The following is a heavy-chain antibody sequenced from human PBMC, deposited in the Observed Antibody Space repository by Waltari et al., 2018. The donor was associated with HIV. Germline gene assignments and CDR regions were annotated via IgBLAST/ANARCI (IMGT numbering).Heavy chain of an antibody. CDR2: ISGDGKNK. V-gene: IGHV3-48*03. J-gene: IGHJ4*02. D-gene: IGHD2-21*02. CDR3: AREVTSSKVMNY. Sequence: EVRLVESGGGPVQPGGSLQLSGAASGFTISIVNMNWFRQTQGKGLEWVAYISGDGKNKYYADFVTGRFIISTDNGQNFLHLQMDRLSVDDSAKYFCAREVTSSKVMNYWGQGTPVIVSS. CDR1: GFTISIVN.